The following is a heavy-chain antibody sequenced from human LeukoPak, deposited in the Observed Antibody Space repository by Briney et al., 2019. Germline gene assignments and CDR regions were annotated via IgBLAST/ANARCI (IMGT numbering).Heavy chain of an antibody. Sequence: GGSLRLSCAASGFTFSSYWMHWVRQAPGKGLVWVSRINSDGGNTSYADSVKGRFTISRDNAKNTLYLQINSLRAEDTAVYYCARGDAYSYGPFDYWGQGTLVTVSS. CDR2: INSDGGNT. J-gene: IGHJ4*02. V-gene: IGHV3-74*01. CDR3: ARGDAYSYGPFDY. D-gene: IGHD5-18*01. CDR1: GFTFSSYW.